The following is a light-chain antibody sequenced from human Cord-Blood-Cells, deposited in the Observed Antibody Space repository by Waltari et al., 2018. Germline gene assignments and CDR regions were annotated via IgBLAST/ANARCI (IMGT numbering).Light chain of an antibody. CDR2: KVS. CDR3: MQGTHWPIT. CDR1: QSLVHSDGTTY. V-gene: IGKV2-30*02. J-gene: IGKJ5*01. Sequence: DVVMTQSPLSLPVTLGQPASLSCRSSQSLVHSDGTTYLNWFQQRPGQSPRRLIYKVSNRDSGVPDRFSGSGSGTDFTLKISRVEAEDVGVYYCMQGTHWPITFGQGTRLEIK.